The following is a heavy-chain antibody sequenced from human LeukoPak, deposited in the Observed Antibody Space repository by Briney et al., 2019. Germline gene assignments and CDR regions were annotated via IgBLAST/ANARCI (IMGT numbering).Heavy chain of an antibody. CDR1: GFTFSSYG. CDR2: IQYDGSDK. D-gene: IGHD3-22*01. V-gene: IGHV3-30*02. J-gene: IGHJ4*02. CDR3: ARAMTYDSIGYYFDH. Sequence: GGSLRLSCAASGFTFSSYGMHWVRQAPGKGLEWVAFIQYDGSDKYYADSVKGRFTISRDNSKNMLYLQMSSLRTEDTAVYYCARAMTYDSIGYYFDHWGQGTLVTVSS.